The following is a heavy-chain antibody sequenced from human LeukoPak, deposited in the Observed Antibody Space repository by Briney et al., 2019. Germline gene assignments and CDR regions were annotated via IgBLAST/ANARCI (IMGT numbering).Heavy chain of an antibody. J-gene: IGHJ6*03. CDR2: IYYSGTT. CDR3: ARVGSDYYGSGSQYYYYYMDV. V-gene: IGHV4-59*12. D-gene: IGHD3-10*01. CDR1: GGSIKNYY. Sequence: SETLSLTCTVSGGSIKNYYWSWIRQPPGKGLEWIGYIYYSGTTNYNPSLKSRVTISLDTSKNQFSLKLSSVTAADTAVYYCARVGSDYYGSGSQYYYYYMDVWGKGTTVTVSS.